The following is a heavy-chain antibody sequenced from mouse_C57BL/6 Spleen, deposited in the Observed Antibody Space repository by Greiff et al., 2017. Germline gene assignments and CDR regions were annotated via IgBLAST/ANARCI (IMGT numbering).Heavy chain of an antibody. CDR1: GYAFTNYL. D-gene: IGHD1-1*01. CDR2: INPGSGGT. CDR3: ASPGSSFFYAMDY. V-gene: IGHV1-54*01. J-gene: IGHJ4*01. Sequence: VQLQQSGAELVRPGTSVKVSCKASGYAFTNYLIEWVKQRPGQGLEWIGVINPGSGGTNYNENVKGKATLTADKSSSTAYMQLSSLTSEYSAVYIYASPGSSFFYAMDYWGQGTSVTVSS.